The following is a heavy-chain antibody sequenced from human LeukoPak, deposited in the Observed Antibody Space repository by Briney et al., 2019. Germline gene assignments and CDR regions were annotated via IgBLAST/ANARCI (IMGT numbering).Heavy chain of an antibody. V-gene: IGHV3-21*01. CDR3: ARVPLGGGILTGYSLYYFDY. D-gene: IGHD3-9*01. J-gene: IGHJ4*02. CDR2: ITSSSDI. CDR1: GFTFSSYS. Sequence: GGSLRLSCAASGFTFSSYSMNWVRQAPGKGLEWVSSITSSSDIYYADSVKGRFTISRDNAKNSLYLEMNSLRAEDTAVYYCARVPLGGGILTGYSLYYFDYWGQGTLVTVSS.